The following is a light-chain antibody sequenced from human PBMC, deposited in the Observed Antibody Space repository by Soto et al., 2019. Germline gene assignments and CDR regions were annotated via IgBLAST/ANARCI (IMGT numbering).Light chain of an antibody. CDR2: GAS. Sequence: EIVMTQSPATLSVSPGERATLSCRASQSVSSNLAWYQQKPGQEPRLLIYGASTRATGIPARFSGSGSGTEFTLPFSSLQSEDFAVYYCQQYNTCPLTFGGGTKVEIK. J-gene: IGKJ4*01. CDR1: QSVSSN. V-gene: IGKV3-15*01. CDR3: QQYNTCPLT.